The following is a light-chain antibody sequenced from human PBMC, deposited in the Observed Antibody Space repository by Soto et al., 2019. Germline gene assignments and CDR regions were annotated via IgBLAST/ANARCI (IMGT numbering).Light chain of an antibody. CDR2: EVS. V-gene: IGLV2-18*02. J-gene: IGLJ1*01. CDR3: TSYTSSSTYV. CDR1: SSDVGSYNR. Sequence: LTQPASVSGSPGQSITISCTGTSSDVGSYNRVSWYQQPPGAAPKLMIYEVSNRPSGVPDRFSGSKSGNTASLTISGLQAEDEADYYCTSYTSSSTYVFGTGTKVTVL.